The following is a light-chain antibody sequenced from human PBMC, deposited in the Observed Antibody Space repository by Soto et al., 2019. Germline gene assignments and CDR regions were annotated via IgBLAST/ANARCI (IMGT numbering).Light chain of an antibody. CDR3: SSYTSGSTLYV. Sequence: QCVLTQPASVSGSPGQSITISCTGTSSDVGGYNYVSWYQQHPGKAPKLMIYDVSNRPSGVSNRFSGSKSGNTASLTISGLQAEDEADYYCSSYTSGSTLYVFGTGTKVTVL. CDR1: SSDVGGYNY. J-gene: IGLJ1*01. V-gene: IGLV2-14*01. CDR2: DVS.